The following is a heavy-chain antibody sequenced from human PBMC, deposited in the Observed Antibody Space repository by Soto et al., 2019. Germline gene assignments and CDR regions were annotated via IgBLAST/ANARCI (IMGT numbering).Heavy chain of an antibody. CDR1: GGTFSSYA. D-gene: IGHD2-21*02. CDR3: ARKGYCGGDCYSNWFDP. CDR2: IIPIFGTA. J-gene: IGHJ5*02. Sequence: QVQLVQSGAEVKKPGSSVKVSCKASGGTFSSYAISWVRQAPGQGLEWMGGIIPIFGTANYAQKFQGRVTITSDESTRTAYMELSSLRSEDTAVYYCARKGYCGGDCYSNWFDPWGQGTLVTVSS. V-gene: IGHV1-69*01.